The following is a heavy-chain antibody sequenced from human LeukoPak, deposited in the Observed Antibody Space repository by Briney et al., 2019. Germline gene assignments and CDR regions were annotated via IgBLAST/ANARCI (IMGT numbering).Heavy chain of an antibody. D-gene: IGHD3-22*01. CDR1: GFTVSSNY. V-gene: IGHV3-66*01. CDR3: ARDLDSSGYFPN. Sequence: GGSLRLSCAASGFTVSSNYMSWVRQAPGKGLEWVSVIYSGGSTYYADSVKGRFTISRDNSKNSLYLQMNSLRAEDTAVYYCARDLDSSGYFPNWGQGTLVTVSS. J-gene: IGHJ4*02. CDR2: IYSGGST.